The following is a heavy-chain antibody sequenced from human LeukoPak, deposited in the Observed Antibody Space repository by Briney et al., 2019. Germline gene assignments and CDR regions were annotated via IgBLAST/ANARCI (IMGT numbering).Heavy chain of an antibody. CDR1: GFTFSSYS. CDR3: AKVPDIVASGFDY. J-gene: IGHJ4*02. V-gene: IGHV3-21*01. CDR2: ISSSSSYI. Sequence: GGSLRLSCAASGFTFSSYSMNWVRQAPGKGLEWVSSISSSSSYIYYADSVKGRFTISRDNAKNSLYLQMNSLRAEDTAVYYCAKVPDIVASGFDYWGQGTLVTVSS. D-gene: IGHD5-12*01.